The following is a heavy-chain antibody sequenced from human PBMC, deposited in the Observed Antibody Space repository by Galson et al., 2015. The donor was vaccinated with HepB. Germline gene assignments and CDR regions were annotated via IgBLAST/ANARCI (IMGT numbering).Heavy chain of an antibody. J-gene: IGHJ6*02. CDR2: ISSNGGST. Sequence: SLRLSCAASGFTFSSYAMHWVRQAPGKGLEYVSAISSNGGSTYYADSVKGRFTISRDNSKNTLYLQMNSLKTEDTAVYYCTTDRDFYGMDVWGQGTTVTVSS. CDR3: TTDRDFYGMDV. V-gene: IGHV3-64*04. CDR1: GFTFSSYA.